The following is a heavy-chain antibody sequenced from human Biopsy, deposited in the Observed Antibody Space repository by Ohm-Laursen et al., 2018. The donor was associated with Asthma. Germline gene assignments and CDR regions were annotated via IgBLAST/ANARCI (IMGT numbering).Heavy chain of an antibody. CDR2: INSVFGTT. CDR1: GGTFNTYV. D-gene: IGHD2-2*01. Sequence: VSSVKVSCKSLGGTFNTYVIGWVRQAPGQGLEWMGGINSVFGTTTYPQKFQDRVTITADDPTSTVYMELSSLRSEDTAVYYCARKAGSCISRTCYSLDFWGQGTLATVSS. V-gene: IGHV1-69*01. J-gene: IGHJ4*02. CDR3: ARKAGSCISRTCYSLDF.